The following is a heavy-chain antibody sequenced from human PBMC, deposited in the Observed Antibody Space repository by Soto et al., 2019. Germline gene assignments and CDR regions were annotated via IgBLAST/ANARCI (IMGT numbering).Heavy chain of an antibody. CDR2: IYYSGST. V-gene: IGHV4-31*03. CDR1: GGSISRGGYY. CDR3: ARDSRGPYYYYYMDV. Sequence: TLSLTCTVSGGSISRGGYYWSWIRQHPGKGLEWIGYIYYSGSTYYNPSLKSRVTISVDTSKNQFSLKLSSVTAADTAVYYCARDSRGPYYYYYMDVWGKGTTVTVSS. J-gene: IGHJ6*03.